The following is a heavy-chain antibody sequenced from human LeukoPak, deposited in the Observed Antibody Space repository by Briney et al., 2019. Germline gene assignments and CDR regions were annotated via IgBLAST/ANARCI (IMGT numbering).Heavy chain of an antibody. CDR1: GFTFSSCG. CDR2: ISYDGSNK. D-gene: IGHD3-16*01. CDR3: AKDGNDYVWGSFYYFDY. J-gene: IGHJ4*02. Sequence: GRSLRLSCAASGFTFSSCGMHWVRQAPGKGLEWVAVISYDGSNKYYADSVKGRFTISRDNSKNTLYLQMNSLRAEDTAVYYCAKDGNDYVWGSFYYFDYWGQGTLVTVSS. V-gene: IGHV3-30*18.